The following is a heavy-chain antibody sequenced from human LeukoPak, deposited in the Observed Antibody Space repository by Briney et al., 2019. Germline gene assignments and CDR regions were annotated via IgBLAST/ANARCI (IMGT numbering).Heavy chain of an antibody. V-gene: IGHV3-30*02. D-gene: IGHD3-10*01. CDR1: GFTFSSYG. J-gene: IGHJ4*02. CDR2: IRYDESNK. Sequence: GGSLRLSCAASGFTFSSYGMHSVRQAPGKGLEWVAFIRYDESNKYYADCVKGRFTISRDNSKHTLYLQTTSLRAEDTAVYYCAKHHSGPLVYWGQGTLVTVSS. CDR3: AKHHSGPLVY.